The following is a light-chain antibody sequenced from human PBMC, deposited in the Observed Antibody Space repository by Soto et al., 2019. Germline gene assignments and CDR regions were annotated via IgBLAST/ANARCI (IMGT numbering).Light chain of an antibody. Sequence: EIVMTPSPASLSVSPGERATLSCRASQNVNSNLAWYQQKPGRAPRFLIYGASTRATGIPARFSGSGSGTEFTLTISSLQSEDFAVYYCHHYNNWPRTFGQGTKVDIK. J-gene: IGKJ1*01. CDR2: GAS. V-gene: IGKV3-15*01. CDR1: QNVNSN. CDR3: HHYNNWPRT.